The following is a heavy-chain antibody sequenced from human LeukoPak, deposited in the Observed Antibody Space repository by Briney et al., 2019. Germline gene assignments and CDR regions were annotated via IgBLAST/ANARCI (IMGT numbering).Heavy chain of an antibody. J-gene: IGHJ3*02. D-gene: IGHD3-22*01. CDR1: GVTFSGYS. CDR2: ITATSLHI. CDR3: ARSGTTYYYDSGSRI. V-gene: IGHV3-21*01. Sequence: GGSLRLSCAASGVTFSGYSMNWVRQAPGKGLEWVSAITATSLHIYYADSVKGRFTISRDNAKNSLYLQMNSLRAEDTAVYYCARSGTTYYYDSGSRIWGQGTMVTVSS.